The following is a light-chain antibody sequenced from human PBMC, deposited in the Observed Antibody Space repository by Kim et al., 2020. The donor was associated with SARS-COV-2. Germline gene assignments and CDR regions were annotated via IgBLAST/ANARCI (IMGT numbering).Light chain of an antibody. CDR2: DAS. V-gene: IGKV3-15*01. J-gene: IGKJ4*02. CDR3: NQYNDWPLT. CDR1: QSVSSD. Sequence: EIVMTQSPVTLSVFPGERATLSCRASQSVSSDLAWYQQKPGQAPRLLIYDASTRATGFPARFSGSGYGTEFTLTINSLQSEDFAVYYCNQYNDWPLTFGGGTKLEI.